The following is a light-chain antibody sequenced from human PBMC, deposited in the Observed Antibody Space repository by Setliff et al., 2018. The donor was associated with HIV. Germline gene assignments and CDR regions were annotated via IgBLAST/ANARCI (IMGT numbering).Light chain of an antibody. CDR3: ALYMGSYILR. V-gene: IGLV8-61*01. J-gene: IGLJ2*01. CDR1: SGSVSTSYY. CDR2: STD. Sequence: QTVVTQEPSLSVSPGGTVKITCSLSSGSVSTSYYPSWYQQTLGQPPRTLIYSTDIRSSGVPDRFSGSILGNKAALTITGAQADDESDYYCALYMGSYILRFGGGTKITVL.